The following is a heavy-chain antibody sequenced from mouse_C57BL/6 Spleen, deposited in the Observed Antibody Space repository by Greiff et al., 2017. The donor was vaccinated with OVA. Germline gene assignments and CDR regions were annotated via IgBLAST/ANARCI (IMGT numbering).Heavy chain of an antibody. CDR3: AIPYDYDRLVDY. D-gene: IGHD2-4*01. CDR2: ISSGSSTI. J-gene: IGHJ4*01. Sequence: EVKLVESGGGLVKPGGSLKLSCAASGFTFSDYGMHWVRQAPEKGLEWVAYISSGSSTIYYADTVKGRFTISRDNAKNTLFLQMTSLRSEDTAMYYCAIPYDYDRLVDYWGQGTSVTVSS. V-gene: IGHV5-17*01. CDR1: GFTFSDYG.